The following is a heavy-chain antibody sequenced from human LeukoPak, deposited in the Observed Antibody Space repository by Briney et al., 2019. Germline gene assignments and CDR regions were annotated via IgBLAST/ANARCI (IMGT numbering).Heavy chain of an antibody. CDR1: GFTFSSYA. CDR3: AREISGYKYGPNWFDP. V-gene: IGHV3-30*04. D-gene: IGHD5-18*01. Sequence: GGSLRPSCAASGFTFSSYAMHWVRQAPGKGLEWVAVISYDGSNKYYADSVEGRFTISRDNSKNTLYLQMNSLRAEDTAVYYCAREISGYKYGPNWFDPWGHGTLVTVSS. CDR2: ISYDGSNK. J-gene: IGHJ5*02.